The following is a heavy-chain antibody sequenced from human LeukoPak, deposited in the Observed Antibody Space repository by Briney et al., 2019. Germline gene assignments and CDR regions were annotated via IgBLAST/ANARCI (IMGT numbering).Heavy chain of an antibody. J-gene: IGHJ4*02. CDR2: INHSGST. Sequence: PSETLSLTCAAYGVSFSGYYWSWIRQPPGKGLEWIGEINHSGSTNYNPSLKSRVTISVDTSKNQFSLKLSSVTAADTAVYYCARGRDYGDYVGDFDYWGQGTLVTVSS. D-gene: IGHD4-17*01. CDR1: GVSFSGYY. CDR3: ARGRDYGDYVGDFDY. V-gene: IGHV4-34*01.